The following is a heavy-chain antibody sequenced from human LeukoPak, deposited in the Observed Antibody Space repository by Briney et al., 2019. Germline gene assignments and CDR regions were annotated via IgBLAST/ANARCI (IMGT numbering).Heavy chain of an antibody. CDR3: ARGLPGFWSGYYTTLFDY. V-gene: IGHV4-59*01. CDR2: IYYSGST. CDR1: GGSISSYY. D-gene: IGHD3-3*01. J-gene: IGHJ4*02. Sequence: PSETLSLTCTVSGGSISSYYWSWIRQPPGKGLEWIGYIYYSGSTNYNPFLKSRVTISVDTSKNQFSLKLSSVTAADTAVYYCARGLPGFWSGYYTTLFDYWGQGTLVTVSS.